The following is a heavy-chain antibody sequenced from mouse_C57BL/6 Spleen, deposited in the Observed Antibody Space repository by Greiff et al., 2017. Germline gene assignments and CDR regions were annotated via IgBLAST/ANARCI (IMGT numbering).Heavy chain of an antibody. Sequence: EVQLQQSGPGLVKPSQSLSLTCSVTGYSITSGYYWNWIRQFPGNKLEWMGYISYDGSNNYNPSLKNRISITRDTSKNQFFLKLNSVTTEDTATYYCAREWVVRGYAMDYWGQGTSVTVSS. CDR2: ISYDGSN. D-gene: IGHD1-1*01. CDR3: AREWVVRGYAMDY. J-gene: IGHJ4*01. CDR1: GYSITSGYY. V-gene: IGHV3-6*01.